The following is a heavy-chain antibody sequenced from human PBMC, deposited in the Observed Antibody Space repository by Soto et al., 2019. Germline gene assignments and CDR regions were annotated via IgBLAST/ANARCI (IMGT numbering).Heavy chain of an antibody. CDR3: ARQADCGGDCYSPENAFDI. CDR1: GGSISSGYYY. J-gene: IGHJ3*02. D-gene: IGHD2-21*02. CDR2: IYYSGNT. Sequence: SETLSLTCSVSGGSISSGYYYWSWIRQPPGKGLEWIGNIYYSGNTYYNPSLKSRLIISIDTSKNQFSLKVGSVTAADTAMYYCARQADCGGDCYSPENAFDIWGQGTMVTVSS. V-gene: IGHV4-30-4*01.